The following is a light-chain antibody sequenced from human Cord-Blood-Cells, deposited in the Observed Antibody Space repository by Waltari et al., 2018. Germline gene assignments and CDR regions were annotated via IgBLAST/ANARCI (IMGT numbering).Light chain of an antibody. CDR3: SSYPSSSNWV. V-gene: IGLV2-14*01. J-gene: IGLJ3*02. Sequence: QSALTQPASVPGSPDQSITISCTGTSSAVGGVTYVSWYQQHPAKAPNLMIYEVSNRPSAVSHRFSGSTSGNTASLNISGLQAEDEDDYYCSSYPSSSNWVFGGGPKLTVL. CDR1: SSAVGGVTY. CDR2: EVS.